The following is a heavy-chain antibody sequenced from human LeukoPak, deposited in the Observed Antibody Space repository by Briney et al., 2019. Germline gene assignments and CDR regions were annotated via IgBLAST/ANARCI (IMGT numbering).Heavy chain of an antibody. D-gene: IGHD3-10*01. J-gene: IGHJ4*02. V-gene: IGHV3-43*01. CDR1: GFTFDDYT. CDR3: AKGAYYGSALYYFDY. Sequence: GGSLRLSCAASGFTFDDYTMHWVRQAPGKGLEWVSLISWDGGSTYYADSVKGRFTISRDNSKNSLYLQMNSPRTEDTALYYCAKGAYYGSALYYFDYWGQGTLVTVSS. CDR2: ISWDGGST.